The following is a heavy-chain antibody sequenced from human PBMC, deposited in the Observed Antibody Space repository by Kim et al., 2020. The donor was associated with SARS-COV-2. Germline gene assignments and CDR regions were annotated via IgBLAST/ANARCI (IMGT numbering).Heavy chain of an antibody. CDR2: IIPIYDST. Sequence: SVKVSCKTSGNTFKTNAINWVRQAPGQGLEWMGGIIPIYDSTNVARKFQGRVTLTADDSANIAYMDLTSLTSEDTAVYYCASGGYSGYDLMGTYSYSAVDVWGQGTPVTVSS. J-gene: IGHJ6*01. V-gene: IGHV1-69*13. CDR1: GNTFKTNA. CDR3: ASGGYSGYDLMGTYSYSAVDV. D-gene: IGHD5-12*01.